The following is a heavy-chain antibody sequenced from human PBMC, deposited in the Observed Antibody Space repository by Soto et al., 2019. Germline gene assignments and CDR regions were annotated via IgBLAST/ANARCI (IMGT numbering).Heavy chain of an antibody. J-gene: IGHJ6*02. CDR2: IDPSDSYT. CDR3: ASTPYQLLLGRHYYYGMDV. Sequence: GESLKISCKGSGYSFTSYWISWVRQMPGKGLEWMGRIDPSDSYTNYSPSFQGHVTISADKSISTAYLQWSSLKASDTAMYYCASTPYQLLLGRHYYYGMDVWGQGTTVTVSS. D-gene: IGHD2-2*01. V-gene: IGHV5-10-1*01. CDR1: GYSFTSYW.